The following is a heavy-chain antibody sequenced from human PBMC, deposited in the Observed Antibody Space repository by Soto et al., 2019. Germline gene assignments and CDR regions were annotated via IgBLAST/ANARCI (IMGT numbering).Heavy chain of an antibody. J-gene: IGHJ6*02. CDR2: IHYSWST. D-gene: IGHD3-10*01. CDR1: GASISSGDYY. CDR3: ARSASGRYDMDV. Sequence: QVQLQESGPGLVKPSQTLSLTCTVSGASISSGDYYWSWIRQPPGKGLEWIGYIHYSWSTDYNPTLKSRPDMSIDTSRNQFSLNLNSVTAADTGVYYCARSASGRYDMDVWGQGTTVTVSS. V-gene: IGHV4-30-4*01.